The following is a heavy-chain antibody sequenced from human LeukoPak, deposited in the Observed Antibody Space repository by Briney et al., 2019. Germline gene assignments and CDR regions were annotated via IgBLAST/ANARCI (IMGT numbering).Heavy chain of an antibody. CDR3: ALLSVASGFDY. V-gene: IGHV3-48*03. D-gene: IGHD5-12*01. Sequence: GGSPRVSCVVSGFSFSVYEMNWVRQAPGKGLEWVSNIASSGTIKYYADSVKGRISISRDNAKTSLYLQMNSLRVEDTAVYYCALLSVASGFDYLGQRALVTVSS. CDR1: GFSFSVYE. J-gene: IGHJ4*03. CDR2: IASSGTIK.